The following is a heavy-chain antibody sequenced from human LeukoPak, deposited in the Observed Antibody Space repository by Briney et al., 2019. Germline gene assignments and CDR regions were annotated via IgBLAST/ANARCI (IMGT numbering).Heavy chain of an antibody. J-gene: IGHJ4*02. CDR2: INHSGST. D-gene: IGHD6-6*01. CDR3: ARDSSYLN. CDR1: GGSFSGYY. Sequence: PSETLSLTCAVYGGSFSGYYLSWIRQPPGKGLEWIGEINHSGSTNYNPSLKSRVTISVDTSKNQFSLKLSSVTAADTAVYYCARDSSYLNWGQGTLVTVSS. V-gene: IGHV4-34*01.